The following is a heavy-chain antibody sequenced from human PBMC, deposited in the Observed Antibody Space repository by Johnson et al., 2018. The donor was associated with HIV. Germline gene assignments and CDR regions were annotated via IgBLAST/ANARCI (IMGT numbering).Heavy chain of an antibody. V-gene: IGHV3-20*04. Sequence: VQLVESGGGVVQPGGSLRLSCAVSGFTFRNYGMHWVRQAPGKGLEWVSGINWNGVRTGYLDSMKGRFTISRDNAKNSLYLQMNSLRAEDTALYYCARAHLIFPKNAFDIWGQGTMVSVSS. D-gene: IGHD2-8*01. CDR2: INWNGVRT. J-gene: IGHJ3*02. CDR1: GFTFRNYG. CDR3: ARAHLIFPKNAFDI.